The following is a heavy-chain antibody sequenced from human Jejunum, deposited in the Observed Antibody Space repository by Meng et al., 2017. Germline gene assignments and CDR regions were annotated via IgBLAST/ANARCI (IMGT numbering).Heavy chain of an antibody. Sequence: GASLKISCAASGFAFSNTWMNWVRLLPGKGLEWVSRINTDGSSKSYADSVKGRFAISRDNAKNTLYLQMNSLRVDDTAVYYCARDLLWNAFDIWGLGTLVTVSS. CDR1: GFAFSNTW. J-gene: IGHJ3*02. CDR2: INTDGSSK. CDR3: ARDLLWNAFDI. D-gene: IGHD1-26*01. V-gene: IGHV3-74*01.